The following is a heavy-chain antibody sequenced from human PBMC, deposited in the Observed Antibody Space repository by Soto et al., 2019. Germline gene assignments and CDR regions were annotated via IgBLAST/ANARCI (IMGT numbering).Heavy chain of an antibody. CDR1: GGSVGSGDYY. J-gene: IGHJ4*02. V-gene: IGHV4-30-4*01. CDR2: IFYSGST. CDR3: ARGGDSYYFGY. Sequence: QVQLQEPGPGLVKPSQTLSLTCTVSGGSVGSGDYYWSWIRQPPGKGLEWIGYIFYSGSTYYNPSLKSRVTISVDTSKNQFSLKLGSVTAADTAVYYCARGGDSYYFGYWGQGTLVTVSS. D-gene: IGHD2-21*02.